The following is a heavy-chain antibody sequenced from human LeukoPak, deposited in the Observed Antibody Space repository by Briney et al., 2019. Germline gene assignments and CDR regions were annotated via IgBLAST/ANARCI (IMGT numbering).Heavy chain of an antibody. Sequence: ASVKVSCKASGYTFTSYYMHWVRQTPGQGLEWMGIINPSGGSTSYAQKFQGRVTMTRDTSTSTVYMELSSLRSEDTAVYYGARAPQGYSSSWYLFDDWGQGTLVTVSS. J-gene: IGHJ4*02. CDR2: INPSGGST. CDR3: ARAPQGYSSSWYLFDD. V-gene: IGHV1-46*01. CDR1: GYTFTSYY. D-gene: IGHD6-13*01.